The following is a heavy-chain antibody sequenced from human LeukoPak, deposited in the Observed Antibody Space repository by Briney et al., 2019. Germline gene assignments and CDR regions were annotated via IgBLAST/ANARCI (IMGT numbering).Heavy chain of an antibody. CDR1: GGSFRSYY. J-gene: IGHJ6*04. CDR2: INHSGSN. V-gene: IGHV4-34*01. D-gene: IGHD3-10*01. Sequence: PSETLCLTCAVYGGSFRSYYWSWVRQPPGKGLEWVGGINHSGSNNFNPSLKSRSTISVGTSKNQYSLKLSSVTAADTAVYYCASPRITMVRGYGMTSGAKGPRSPSPQ. CDR3: ASPRITMVRGYGMTS.